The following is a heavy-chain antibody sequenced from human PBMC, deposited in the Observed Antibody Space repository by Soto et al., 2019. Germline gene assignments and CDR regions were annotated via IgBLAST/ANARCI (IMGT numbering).Heavy chain of an antibody. CDR1: GFTFSSYG. CDR2: ISYDGSNK. V-gene: IGHV3-30*18. J-gene: IGHJ6*02. D-gene: IGHD2-21*02. CDR3: ANTHDGDCYSCYYYGMDV. Sequence: GGSLRLSCASSGFTFSSYGMHWVRQAQGKGLEWVAVISYDGSNKYYADSVKGRFTISRDNSKNTLYLQMNSLRAEDTAVYYCANTHDGDCYSCYYYGMDVWGQGTTVTVSS.